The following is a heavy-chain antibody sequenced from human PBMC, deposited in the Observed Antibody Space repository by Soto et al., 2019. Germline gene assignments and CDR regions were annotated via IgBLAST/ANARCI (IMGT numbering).Heavy chain of an antibody. CDR2: IYYSGST. D-gene: IGHD3-9*01. Sequence: SETLSLTCTVSGGSISSSSYYWGWIRQPPGKGLEWIGSIYYSGSTYYNPSLKSRVTISVDTSKNQFSLKLSSVTAADTAVYYCARHEYDILTGYYPGWFGPWGQGTLVTVSS. CDR1: GGSISSSSYY. J-gene: IGHJ5*02. CDR3: ARHEYDILTGYYPGWFGP. V-gene: IGHV4-39*01.